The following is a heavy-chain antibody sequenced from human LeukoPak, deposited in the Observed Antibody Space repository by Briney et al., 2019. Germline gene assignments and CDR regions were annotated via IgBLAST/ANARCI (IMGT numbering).Heavy chain of an antibody. D-gene: IGHD6-13*01. CDR2: ISFSGGST. CDR3: AKGRAGGSVWYAFDP. J-gene: IGHJ5*02. V-gene: IGHV3-23*01. Sequence: QPGGSLRLSCAASGFTFSSYAMSWVRQAPGKGLEWVSVISFSGGSTDYADSVKGRFTISRDNSKNTLYLQMNSLRPDDTAVYYCAKGRAGGSVWYAFDPWGQGTLVTVSS. CDR1: GFTFSSYA.